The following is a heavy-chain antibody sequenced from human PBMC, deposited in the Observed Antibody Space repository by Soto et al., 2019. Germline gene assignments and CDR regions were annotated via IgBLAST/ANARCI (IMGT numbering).Heavy chain of an antibody. Sequence: QVQLQESGPGLVKPSQTLSLTCTVSGGSVSSVGYSWSWIRQHPGTGLEWIGHIYDSGSTSYNPSLKSRITMSIDTSKNQFSLRLSSVTAADTAVYYCARGGVFGATTDFDYWGQGTLVTVSS. D-gene: IGHD5-12*01. V-gene: IGHV4-31*03. CDR2: IYDSGST. CDR3: ARGGVFGATTDFDY. J-gene: IGHJ4*02. CDR1: GGSVSSVGYS.